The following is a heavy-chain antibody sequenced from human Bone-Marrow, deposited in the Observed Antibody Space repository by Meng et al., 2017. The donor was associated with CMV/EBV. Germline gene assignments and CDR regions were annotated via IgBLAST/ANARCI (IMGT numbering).Heavy chain of an antibody. J-gene: IGHJ5*02. D-gene: IGHD3-10*01. CDR3: ARATRRYGSGSYRWFDP. CDR2: NNHSGST. CDR1: GGSFSGYV. Sequence: QVQLQQWGAGLLKPSXXXXLTXXGXGGSFSGYVWCWIRQPTGKGLEWIGENNHSGSTNYNPSLKSRVTISVDTSKNQFSLKLSSVTAADTAVYYCARATRRYGSGSYRWFDPWGQGTLVTVSS. V-gene: IGHV4-34*01.